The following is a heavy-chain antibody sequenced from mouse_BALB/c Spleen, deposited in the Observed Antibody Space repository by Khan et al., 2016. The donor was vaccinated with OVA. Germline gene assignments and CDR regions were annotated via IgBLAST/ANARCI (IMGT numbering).Heavy chain of an antibody. V-gene: IGHV1-7*01. CDR1: GYTFTSYW. J-gene: IGHJ2*01. CDR2: ITPTSGYT. CDR3: ARDRIDY. Sequence: QVQLQQSGAELAKPGASVKMSCTASGYTFTSYWMHWIKQRPGQGLEWIGYITPTSGYTDYNQKFKDKATLTADKSSSTAYMQLSSLTSDDSAVYYCARDRIDYWGQGTALTVSS.